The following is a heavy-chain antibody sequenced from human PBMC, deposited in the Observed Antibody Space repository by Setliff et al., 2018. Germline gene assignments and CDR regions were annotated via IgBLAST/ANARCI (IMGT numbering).Heavy chain of an antibody. CDR3: IFWSGYYKDDY. J-gene: IGHJ4*01. CDR2: VNHRGDT. V-gene: IGHV4-34*01. D-gene: IGHD3-3*01. Sequence: PSETLSLTCAVYGDSFSDYYWSWIRQPPGKGLEWIDEVNHRGDTNYSPSLRGRVTMTEDAAKKQLSLKISSMAAADAGVYYCIFWSGYYKDDYWGHGTLVTVSS. CDR1: GDSFSDYY.